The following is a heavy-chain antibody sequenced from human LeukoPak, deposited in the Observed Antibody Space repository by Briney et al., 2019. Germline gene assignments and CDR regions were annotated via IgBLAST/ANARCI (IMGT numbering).Heavy chain of an antibody. CDR3: ARRGSGSNGDYDY. CDR2: IYAGDSDT. D-gene: IGHD3-10*01. Sequence: PGESLKISCKASGYYFTNYWIAWVRQMPGKGLEWMGIIYAGDSDTRYSPSFQGQVTMSVDKSLSTAFLQWRSLKASDSAMYYCARRGSGSNGDYDYWGQGTLVTVSS. V-gene: IGHV5-51*01. J-gene: IGHJ4*02. CDR1: GYYFTNYW.